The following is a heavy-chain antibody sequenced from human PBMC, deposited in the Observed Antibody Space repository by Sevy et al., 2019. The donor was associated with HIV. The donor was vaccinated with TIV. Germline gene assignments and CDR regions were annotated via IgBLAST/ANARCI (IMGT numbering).Heavy chain of an antibody. D-gene: IGHD1-26*01. CDR2: ISSRRSYT. J-gene: IGHJ4*02. V-gene: IGHV3-11*06. CDR3: ARCRVVAADYCFDY. Sequence: GGSLRLSCAASGFTFSDYYMTWIRQAPGKGLEWISYISSRRSYTNYADSVKGRFTISRDNAKNSLYLQMNSLRAEDAAVYYCARCRVVAADYCFDYWGRGTLVTVSS. CDR1: GFTFSDYY.